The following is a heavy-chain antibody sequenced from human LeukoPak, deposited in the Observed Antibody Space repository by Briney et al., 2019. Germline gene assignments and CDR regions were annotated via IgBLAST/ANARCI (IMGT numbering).Heavy chain of an antibody. D-gene: IGHD2-2*01. CDR3: ARGDAHGFDF. CDR2: IKSDGSST. V-gene: IGHV3-74*01. CDR1: GFTLSSYW. Sequence: SGGSLRLSRAASGFTLSSYWMHWVRQAPGKGLVWVARIKSDGSSTGYADSVKGRFTNSRDNAKNTLYLQMNSLRDEDTAVYYCARGDAHGFDFWGQGTMVTVSS. J-gene: IGHJ3*01.